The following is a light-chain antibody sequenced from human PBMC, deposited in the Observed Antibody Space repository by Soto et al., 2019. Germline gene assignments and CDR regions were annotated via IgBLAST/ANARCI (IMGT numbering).Light chain of an antibody. V-gene: IGKV1-6*01. CDR1: QDIRNY. Sequence: AVQMTQSPSSLSASVGERVTITCRASQDIRNYLSWYQQKPGKAPKLLIYGASSLQSGVPSRFAGSGSGTDFTLTITSLQPEDSASYFCLQDHNYLCTFGQGTKVDIK. CDR2: GAS. J-gene: IGKJ1*01. CDR3: LQDHNYLCT.